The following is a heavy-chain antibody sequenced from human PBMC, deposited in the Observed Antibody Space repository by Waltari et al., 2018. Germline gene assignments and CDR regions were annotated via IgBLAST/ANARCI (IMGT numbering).Heavy chain of an antibody. Sequence: EVPLVESGGGLDKPWGTLRLSCGASGFPFTPYSLPWIRQAPGKGLEWVSSIGTTDSYIYYANSVRGRFTISRDNAKNSLFLQMNGLRADDTGVYYCARDGEFLRLGTTDYWGQGTLITVSS. J-gene: IGHJ4*02. CDR2: IGTTDSYI. V-gene: IGHV3-21*02. D-gene: IGHD3-10*01. CDR3: ARDGEFLRLGTTDY. CDR1: GFPFTPYS.